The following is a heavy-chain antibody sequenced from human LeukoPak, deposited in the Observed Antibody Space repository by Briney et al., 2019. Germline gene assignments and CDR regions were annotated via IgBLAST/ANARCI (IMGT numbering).Heavy chain of an antibody. Sequence: GGSLRLSCAASGLTFSSYWMHWVRQAPGKGLVWVSRINSDGSSTSYADSVKGRFAISRDNAKNTLYLQMNSLRAEDTAVYYCARGRFWSGYDAFDIWGQGTMVTVSS. D-gene: IGHD3-3*01. CDR3: ARGRFWSGYDAFDI. V-gene: IGHV3-74*01. CDR1: GLTFSSYW. J-gene: IGHJ3*02. CDR2: INSDGSST.